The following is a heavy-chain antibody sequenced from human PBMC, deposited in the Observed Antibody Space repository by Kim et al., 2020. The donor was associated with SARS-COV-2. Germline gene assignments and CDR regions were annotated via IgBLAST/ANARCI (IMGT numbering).Heavy chain of an antibody. Sequence: SETLSLTCTVSGGSISSIGYYWSWIRQHPGKGLEWIGYIYYSGSTYYNPSLKSRVTISVDTSKNQFSLKLSSVTAADTAVYYCARVGPNSSNWYFDYWGQGTVVTVSS. V-gene: IGHV4-31*03. CDR2: IYYSGST. J-gene: IGHJ4*02. CDR3: ARVGPNSSNWYFDY. CDR1: GGSISSIGYY. D-gene: IGHD6-13*01.